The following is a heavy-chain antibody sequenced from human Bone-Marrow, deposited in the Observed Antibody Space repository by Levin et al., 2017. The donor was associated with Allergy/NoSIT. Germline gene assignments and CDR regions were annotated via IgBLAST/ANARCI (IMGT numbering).Heavy chain of an antibody. CDR1: GYSLAEAS. V-gene: IGHV1-24*01. D-gene: IGHD3-9*01. J-gene: IGHJ3*02. CDR3: AALTDDFDI. Sequence: PGESLKISCRVSGYSLAEASIMWVRQAPGKGLEWIGGFDPEDSVKVYARKFQGRVTVTEDTSSGTAYMQLSSLRSEDTAVYFCAALTDDFDIWGQGTMVTVSS. CDR2: FDPEDSVK.